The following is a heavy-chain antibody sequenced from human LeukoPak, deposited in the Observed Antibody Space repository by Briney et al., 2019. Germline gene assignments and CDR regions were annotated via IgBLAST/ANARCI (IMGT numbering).Heavy chain of an antibody. CDR3: ARDQEGYGMDV. Sequence: GGSLRLSCAASGFTFSSYAMSWVRQAPGKGLEWVSSISSSSNYIYYADSVKGRFTISRDNAKNSLYLQMNSLRAEDTAVYYCARDQEGYGMDVWGQGTTVTVSS. J-gene: IGHJ6*02. CDR2: ISSSSNYI. V-gene: IGHV3-21*01. CDR1: GFTFSSYA.